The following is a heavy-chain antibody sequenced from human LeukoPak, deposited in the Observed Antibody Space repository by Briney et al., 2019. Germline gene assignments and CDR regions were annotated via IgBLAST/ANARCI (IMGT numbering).Heavy chain of an antibody. Sequence: GGPLRLSCAVSGLTFSSSWMDWVRQAPGKGLEWVASINPDGNKKYSADSVKGRFTISRDNAENSLYLQMNSLRVEDTAFYYCARDLAYSRLDYWGQGMLVTVSS. D-gene: IGHD5-18*01. CDR3: ARDLAYSRLDY. J-gene: IGHJ4*02. V-gene: IGHV3-7*01. CDR1: GLTFSSSW. CDR2: INPDGNKK.